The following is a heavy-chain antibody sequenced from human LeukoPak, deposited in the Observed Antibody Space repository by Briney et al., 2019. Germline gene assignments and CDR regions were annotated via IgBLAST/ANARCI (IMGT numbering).Heavy chain of an antibody. V-gene: IGHV4-38-2*02. CDR2: IYHSGST. D-gene: IGHD6-13*01. CDR3: ARADYSSSWSHYYYYMDV. CDR1: GYSISSGYY. Sequence: SETLSLTCTVSGYSISSGYYWDWIRQPPGKGLEWIGGIYHSGSTYYNPSLKSRVTISIDTSKNHFSLKLSSVTAADTALYFCARADYSSSWSHYYYYMDVWGTGTTVTVSS. J-gene: IGHJ6*03.